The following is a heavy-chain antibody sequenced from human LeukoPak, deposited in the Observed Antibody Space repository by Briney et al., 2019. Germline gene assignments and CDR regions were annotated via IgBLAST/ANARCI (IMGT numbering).Heavy chain of an antibody. CDR3: ARDEDSSGFGY. J-gene: IGHJ4*02. V-gene: IGHV4-59*01. D-gene: IGHD6-25*01. Sequence: PSETLSLTCTVSGGSNSSYYWSWIRQPPGKGLEWIGYIYYSGSTNYNPSLKSRVTISVDTSKNQFSLKLSSVTAADTAVYYCARDEDSSGFGYWGQGTLVTVSS. CDR2: IYYSGST. CDR1: GGSNSSYY.